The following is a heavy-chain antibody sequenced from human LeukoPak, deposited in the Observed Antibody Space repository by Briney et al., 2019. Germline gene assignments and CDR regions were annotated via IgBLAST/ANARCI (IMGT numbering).Heavy chain of an antibody. CDR1: GFTFSSYW. J-gene: IGHJ6*03. D-gene: IGHD2-15*01. CDR3: ARVLRYCSGGNCYSGGLGYMDV. Sequence: GGSLRLSCAASGFTFSSYWMTWVRQAPGKGLEWVSSISRSGSTKYYADSVKGRFTISRDNAKNSLFLQMNSLRAEDTAVYYCARVLRYCSGGNCYSGGLGYMDVWGKGTTVTISS. CDR2: ISRSGSTK. V-gene: IGHV3-48*04.